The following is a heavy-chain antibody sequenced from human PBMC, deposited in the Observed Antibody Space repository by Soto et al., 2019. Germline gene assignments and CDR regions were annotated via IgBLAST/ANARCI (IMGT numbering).Heavy chain of an antibody. Sequence: ETLSLTCTVSGGSISSSSYYWGWIRQPPGKGLEWIGSIYYSGSTYYNPSLKSRVTISVDTSKNQFSLKLSSVTAADTAVYYCARHPILRYFDWLIYYFDYWGQGTLVTVSS. V-gene: IGHV4-39*01. J-gene: IGHJ4*02. CDR3: ARHPILRYFDWLIYYFDY. CDR1: GGSISSSSYY. D-gene: IGHD3-9*01. CDR2: IYYSGST.